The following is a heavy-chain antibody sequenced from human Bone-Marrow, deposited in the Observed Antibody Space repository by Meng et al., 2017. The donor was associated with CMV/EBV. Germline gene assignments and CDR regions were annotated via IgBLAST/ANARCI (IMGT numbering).Heavy chain of an antibody. CDR2: IIPILGIA. Sequence: SVKVSCKASGGTFSSYTISWVRQAPGQGLEWMGRIIPILGIANYAQKFQGRVTITADKSTSTAYMELSSLRSEDTAVYYCARALGATEGWFDPWGQGTLVTVSS. CDR3: ARALGATEGWFDP. J-gene: IGHJ5*02. V-gene: IGHV1-69*02. CDR1: GGTFSSYT. D-gene: IGHD1-26*01.